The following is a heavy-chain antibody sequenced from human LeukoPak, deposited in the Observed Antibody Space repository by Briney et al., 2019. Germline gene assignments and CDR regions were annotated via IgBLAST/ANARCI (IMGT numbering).Heavy chain of an antibody. CDR3: ARAAPPPDYYDSSGYSDI. V-gene: IGHV3-74*01. CDR2: INSDGSST. J-gene: IGHJ3*02. Sequence: PGGSLRLSCAASGFTFSSYWMHWVRQAPGKGLVWVSRINSDGSSTSYADSVKGRFTISRDNAKNTLYLQMNSLRAEDTAVYYCARAAPPPDYYDSSGYSDIWGQGTMVTVSS. D-gene: IGHD3-22*01. CDR1: GFTFSSYW.